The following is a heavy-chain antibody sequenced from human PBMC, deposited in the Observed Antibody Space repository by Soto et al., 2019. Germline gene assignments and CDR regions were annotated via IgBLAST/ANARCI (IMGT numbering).Heavy chain of an antibody. J-gene: IGHJ4*02. D-gene: IGHD6-6*01. CDR1: GFSLSTSGVG. CDR2: IYWDDDK. CDR3: AHRRYSSSLADYDY. V-gene: IGHV2-5*02. Sequence: QITLKESGPTLVKPTQTLTLTCTFSGFSLSTSGVGVGWIRQPPGKALEWLALIYWDDDKRYSPSLKSRLTLTKDTSKNQVVLTMTNMDPVDTATYYCAHRRYSSSLADYDYWGQGTLVTVSS.